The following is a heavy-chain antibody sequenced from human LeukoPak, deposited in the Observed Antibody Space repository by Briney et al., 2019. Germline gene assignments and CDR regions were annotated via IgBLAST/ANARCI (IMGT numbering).Heavy chain of an antibody. D-gene: IGHD3-22*01. Sequence: ASVKVSCKASGYTFTGYYMHWVRQAPGQGLEWMGRINPNSGGTNYAQKFQGRVTMTRDTSISTAYMELSRLRSDDTAVYYCARSSGYSYTKDDYWGQGTLVIVSS. J-gene: IGHJ4*02. CDR3: ARSSGYSYTKDDY. CDR1: GYTFTGYY. V-gene: IGHV1-2*06. CDR2: INPNSGGT.